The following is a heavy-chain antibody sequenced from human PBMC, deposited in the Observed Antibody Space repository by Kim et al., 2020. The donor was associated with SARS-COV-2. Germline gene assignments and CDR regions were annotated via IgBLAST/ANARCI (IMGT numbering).Heavy chain of an antibody. J-gene: IGHJ6*02. CDR3: ARGPRGSSSQYGMEV. CDR2: INHSGST. Sequence: SETLSLTCAVYGGSFSGYYWSWIRQPPGKGLEWIGEINHSGSTNYNPSLKSRVTISVDTSKNQFSLKLSSVTAADTAVYYCARGPRGSSSQYGMEVWGQG. CDR1: GGSFSGYY. D-gene: IGHD6-13*01. V-gene: IGHV4-34*01.